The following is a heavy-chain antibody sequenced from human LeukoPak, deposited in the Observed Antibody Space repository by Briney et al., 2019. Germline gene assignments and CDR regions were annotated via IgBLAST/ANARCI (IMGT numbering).Heavy chain of an antibody. Sequence: GRSLRLSCAASGSTFSSYAMHWVRQAPGKGLEWVAVISYDGSNKYYADSVKGRFTISRDNSKNTLYLQMNSLRAEDTAVYYCASSMVRGVTYYYYGMDVWGKGTTVTVSS. D-gene: IGHD3-10*01. V-gene: IGHV3-30*04. J-gene: IGHJ6*04. CDR3: ASSMVRGVTYYYYGMDV. CDR1: GSTFSSYA. CDR2: ISYDGSNK.